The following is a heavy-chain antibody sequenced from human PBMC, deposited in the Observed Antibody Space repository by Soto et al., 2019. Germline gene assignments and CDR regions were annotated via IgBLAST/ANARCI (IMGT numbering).Heavy chain of an antibody. CDR2: IYHSGGT. Sequence: SETLSLTCAVSGGSISSSNWWSWVRQPPGKGLEWIGEIYHSGGTNYNPSLKSRVTISVDKSKNQFSLKLSSVTAADTAVYYCARGGVGIASADYYFDYWGQGTLVTVSS. D-gene: IGHD6-13*01. CDR1: GGSISSSNW. J-gene: IGHJ4*02. V-gene: IGHV4-4*02. CDR3: ARGGVGIASADYYFDY.